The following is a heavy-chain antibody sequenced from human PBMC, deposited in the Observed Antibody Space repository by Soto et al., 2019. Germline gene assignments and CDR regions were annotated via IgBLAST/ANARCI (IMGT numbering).Heavy chain of an antibody. CDR2: IYYSGST. CDR1: GFSISSYY. J-gene: IGHJ4*02. Sequence: SETLSLTCTVSGFSISSYYWSWIRQPPGKGLEWIGYIYYSGSTNYNPSLKSRVTISVDTSKNQFSLKLSSVTAADTAVYYCARAYGYYFDYWGQGTLVTVS. D-gene: IGHD4-17*01. CDR3: ARAYGYYFDY. V-gene: IGHV4-59*01.